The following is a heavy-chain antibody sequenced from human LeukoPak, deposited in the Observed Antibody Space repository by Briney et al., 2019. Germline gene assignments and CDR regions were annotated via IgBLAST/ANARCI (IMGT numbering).Heavy chain of an antibody. CDR1: GFTFSSYW. J-gene: IGHJ4*02. CDR3: AKDQADCSSASCYERGFDY. D-gene: IGHD2-2*01. V-gene: IGHV3-74*01. Sequence: PGGSLRLSCAASGFTFSSYWMHWVRQAPGKGLVWVSRINSDGSSTSYADSVKGRFTISRDSSKNTLYLQMNSLRAEDTALYYCAKDQADCSSASCYERGFDYWGQGTLVTVSS. CDR2: INSDGSST.